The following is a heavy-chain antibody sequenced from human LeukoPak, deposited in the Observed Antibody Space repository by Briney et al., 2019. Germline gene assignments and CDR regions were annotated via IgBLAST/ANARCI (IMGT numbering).Heavy chain of an antibody. CDR3: ARGGDIVVVPAAGFDY. Sequence: GGSLRLSCAASGFTFSSYWMSWVRQAPGKGLEWVSSISSSSSYIYYADSVKGRFTISRDNAKNSLYLQMNSLRAEDTAVYYCARGGDIVVVPAAGFDYWGQGTLVTVSS. V-gene: IGHV3-21*01. CDR2: ISSSSSYI. J-gene: IGHJ4*02. CDR1: GFTFSSYW. D-gene: IGHD2-2*01.